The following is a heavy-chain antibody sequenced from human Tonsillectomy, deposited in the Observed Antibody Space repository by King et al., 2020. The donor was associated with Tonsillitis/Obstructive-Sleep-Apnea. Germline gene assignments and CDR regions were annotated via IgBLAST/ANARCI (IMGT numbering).Heavy chain of an antibody. J-gene: IGHJ6*02. V-gene: IGHV4-34*01. CDR3: ARGLYYDFWSGPPPSYYYYGMDV. CDR2: INHSGST. D-gene: IGHD3-3*01. Sequence: VQLQQWGAGLLKPSETLSLTCVVYGRSFSGDYWSWIRQPPGKGLEWIGEINHSGSTNYNPSLKSRVTISVDTSKNQFSLKLSSVTAADTAVYYCARGLYYDFWSGPPPSYYYYGMDVWGQGTTVTVSS. CDR1: GRSFSGDY.